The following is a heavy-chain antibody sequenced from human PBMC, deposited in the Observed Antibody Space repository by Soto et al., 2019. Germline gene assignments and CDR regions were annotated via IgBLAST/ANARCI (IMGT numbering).Heavy chain of an antibody. CDR2: IYYSGTT. CDR3: ARREIQGPIDY. Sequence: SETLSLTCAVSGYSISSSNWWGWIRQPPGKGLEWIGYIYYSGTTYYNPSLKSRVTMSVDTSKNQFSLKLTSVTAVDMAVYYCARREIQGPIDYWGQGTLVTVSS. D-gene: IGHD1-26*01. J-gene: IGHJ4*02. CDR1: GYSISSSNW. V-gene: IGHV4-28*01.